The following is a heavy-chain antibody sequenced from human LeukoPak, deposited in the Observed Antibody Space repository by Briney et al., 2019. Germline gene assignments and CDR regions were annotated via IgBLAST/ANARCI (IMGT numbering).Heavy chain of an antibody. J-gene: IGHJ4*02. CDR3: ARVNRGSYHFDY. V-gene: IGHV3-72*01. D-gene: IGHD1-26*01. CDR2: TRNKANRYTT. CDR1: GFTFSDHY. Sequence: GGSLRLSCAAYGFTFSDHYMDWVRQAPGKGLEWVGLTRNKANRYTTEYAASVKRRFTISRENSKNSLYLQMNSLKTEDTAVYFCARVNRGSYHFDYWGQGTLVTVSS.